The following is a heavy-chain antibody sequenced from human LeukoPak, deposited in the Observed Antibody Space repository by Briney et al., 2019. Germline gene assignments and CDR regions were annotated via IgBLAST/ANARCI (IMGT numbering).Heavy chain of an antibody. CDR1: GFTFSSCA. J-gene: IGHJ4*02. Sequence: PGGSLRLSCAVSGFTFSSCAMSWVRQAPGKGLEWVSTISGSSSSTYYADSVKGRFTISRDNSKNTLYLQMNSLRAEDTAVFYCAKIERGYSYGIVDYWGQGTLVTVSS. CDR3: AKIERGYSYGIVDY. V-gene: IGHV3-23*01. CDR2: ISGSSSST. D-gene: IGHD5-18*01.